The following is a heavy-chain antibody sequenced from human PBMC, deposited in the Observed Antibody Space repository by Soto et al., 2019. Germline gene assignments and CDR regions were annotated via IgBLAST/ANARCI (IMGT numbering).Heavy chain of an antibody. V-gene: IGHV1-46*01. CDR1: GYTFTSYY. CDR3: AMENRSPYYYDSSGYQIDH. Sequence: ASVKVSCKASGYTFTSYYMHWVRQAPGQGLEWMGIINPSGGSTSYAQKFQGRVTMTRDTSTSTVYMELSSLRSEDTAVYYCAMENRSPYYYDSSGYQIDHWGQGTLVTVSS. J-gene: IGHJ4*02. CDR2: INPSGGST. D-gene: IGHD3-22*01.